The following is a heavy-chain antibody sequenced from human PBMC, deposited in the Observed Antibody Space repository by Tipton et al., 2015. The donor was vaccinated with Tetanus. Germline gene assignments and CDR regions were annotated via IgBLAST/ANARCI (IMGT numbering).Heavy chain of an antibody. CDR1: GYTFTSYG. Sequence: QLVQSGPEVKKPGASVKVSCKASGYTFTSYGISWVRRAPGQGLEWMGWISAYNGNTNYAQKLQGRVTMTTDTSTSTAYMELRSLRSDDTAVYYCARDSPQWLVSHYYYGMDVWGQGTTVTVSS. CDR2: ISAYNGNT. CDR3: ARDSPQWLVSHYYYGMDV. V-gene: IGHV1-18*01. D-gene: IGHD6-19*01. J-gene: IGHJ6*02.